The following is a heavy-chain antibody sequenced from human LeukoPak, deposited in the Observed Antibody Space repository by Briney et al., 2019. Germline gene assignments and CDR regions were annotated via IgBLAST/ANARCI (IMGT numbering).Heavy chain of an antibody. D-gene: IGHD3-10*01. CDR2: ITYSGST. CDR1: GGSVSSGSYY. Sequence: SETLSLTCTVSGGSVSSGSYYWSWIRQPPGKRLEWIGYITYSGSTNYNPSLKSRVTISVDTSKNQFSLKLRSVTAADTAVYYCASYKRENSYGSGLFDYWGQGTLVTVSS. J-gene: IGHJ4*02. CDR3: ASYKRENSYGSGLFDY. V-gene: IGHV4-61*01.